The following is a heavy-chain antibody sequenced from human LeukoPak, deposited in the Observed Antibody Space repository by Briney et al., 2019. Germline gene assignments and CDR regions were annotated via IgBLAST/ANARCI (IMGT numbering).Heavy chain of an antibody. D-gene: IGHD4-23*01. CDR2: IYWDDDK. CDR1: GVSLTTGGLG. J-gene: IGHJ3*02. V-gene: IGHV2-5*02. Sequence: SGPTLVKPTQTLTLTCSFSGVSLTTGGLGVGWFGQPPGKALEWLAPIYWDDDKDYSPSLKSRLTITKDTSKNQVVLTMTNMDPVDTATFYCARVVTPAPVCGAFDNWGQGTKVTVSS. CDR3: ARVVTPAPVCGAFDN.